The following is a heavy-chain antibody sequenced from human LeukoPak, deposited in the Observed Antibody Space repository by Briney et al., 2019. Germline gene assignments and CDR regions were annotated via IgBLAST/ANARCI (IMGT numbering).Heavy chain of an antibody. CDR1: GFIFSRYW. CDR2: IKKDGSEK. Sequence: GGSLRLSCAASGFIFSRYWMSWVRQAPGKGLEWVANIKKDGSEKYYVDSVAGRLTISRDNAKNSLYLQMNSLRAEDTAVYYCAREQWELPRGTYYFDYWGQVTLDPVSS. V-gene: IGHV3-7*05. CDR3: AREQWELPRGTYYFDY. D-gene: IGHD1-26*01. J-gene: IGHJ4*02.